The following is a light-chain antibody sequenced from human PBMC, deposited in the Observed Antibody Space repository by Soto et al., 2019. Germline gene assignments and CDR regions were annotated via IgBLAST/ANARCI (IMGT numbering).Light chain of an antibody. CDR2: DSS. CDR3: HQFRTYTLT. V-gene: IGKV3D-20*02. Sequence: IVMTASPATLSVSPGARATLCCRASQNFSSNLSWYQPKPGQAPRLMIYDSSSRATGIPDRLSGGGSGTDFTLTISRLEPEDFSWYYCHQFRTYTLTFGGGTKVEIK. J-gene: IGKJ4*01. CDR1: QNFSSN.